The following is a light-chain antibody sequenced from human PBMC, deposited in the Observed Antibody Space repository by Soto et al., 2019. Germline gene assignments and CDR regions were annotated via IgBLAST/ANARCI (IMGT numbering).Light chain of an antibody. CDR1: QSISNH. V-gene: IGKV1-39*01. CDR3: QQANSFPIT. CDR2: AAS. J-gene: IGKJ5*01. Sequence: DIQMTQSPSSLSASVGDRVIITCRASQSISNHLNWYQQKPGKAPKLLIYAASSLQSGVPSRFSGSGSGTDFTLTISSLQPEDFATYYCQQANSFPITFGQGT.